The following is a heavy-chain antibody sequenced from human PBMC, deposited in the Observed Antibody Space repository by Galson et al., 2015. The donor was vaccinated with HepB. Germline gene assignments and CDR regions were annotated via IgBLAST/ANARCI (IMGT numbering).Heavy chain of an antibody. J-gene: IGHJ4*02. V-gene: IGHV3-7*01. CDR1: GFTFGSYW. D-gene: IGHD3-10*01. CDR2: INLDGSAN. CDR3: GFKDSGY. Sequence: SLRLSCAASGFTFGSYWIHWVRQAPGKGLEWVGNINLDGSANFYVDSVKGRFTISRDNAKNSVYLQMSSLRAEDTAGYYCGFKDSGYWGQGTLVTVSS.